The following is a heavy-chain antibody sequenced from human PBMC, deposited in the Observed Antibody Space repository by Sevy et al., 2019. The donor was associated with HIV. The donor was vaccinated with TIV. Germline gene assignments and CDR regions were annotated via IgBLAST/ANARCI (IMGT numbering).Heavy chain of an antibody. D-gene: IGHD6-25*01. CDR1: GFTFSSYA. Sequence: GGSLRLSCAASGFTFSSYAMSWVRQAPGKGLEWVSAISGSGGSTYYADSVKGRFTISRDNSKNTLYLQMNSLRAEDTAVYYCAKERRLRYPLRPVGVMSPRLPDIWGQGTMVTVSS. CDR2: ISGSGGST. CDR3: AKERRLRYPLRPVGVMSPRLPDI. J-gene: IGHJ3*02. V-gene: IGHV3-23*01.